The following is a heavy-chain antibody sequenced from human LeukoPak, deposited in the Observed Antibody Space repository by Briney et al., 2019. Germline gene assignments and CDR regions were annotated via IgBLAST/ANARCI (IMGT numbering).Heavy chain of an antibody. Sequence: GGSLRLSCSAPGFTFSSYPMNWVRQAPGKVLEWVSGIRGSPGSTYYTDSVNGRFSISRDNSKNSLYLQMNSLRAEDTAVYYCAKGGRSDIKYGMDVWGQGTTVTVSS. J-gene: IGHJ6*02. CDR3: AKGGRSDIKYGMDV. V-gene: IGHV3-23*01. CDR1: GFTFSSYP. CDR2: IRGSPGST. D-gene: IGHD3-3*01.